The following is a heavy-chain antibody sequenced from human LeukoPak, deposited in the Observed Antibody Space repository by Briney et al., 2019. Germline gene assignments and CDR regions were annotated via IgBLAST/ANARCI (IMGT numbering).Heavy chain of an antibody. V-gene: IGHV3-7*03. Sequence: GGSLRLSCAASGFSFSTYWMGWARQAPGKGPEWVANINQHGSEKYYVDSVKGRFTISRDNAKDSLYLQMNSLRADDTAVYYCAGSIDWGQGTLVTVSS. J-gene: IGHJ4*02. CDR1: GFSFSTYW. CDR2: INQHGSEK. D-gene: IGHD3-10*01. CDR3: AGSID.